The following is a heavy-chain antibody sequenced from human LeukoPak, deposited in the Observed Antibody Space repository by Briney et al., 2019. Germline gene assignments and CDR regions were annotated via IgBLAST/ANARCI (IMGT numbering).Heavy chain of an antibody. CDR2: VKSSGDIT. Sequence: GASVKVSCKASGYTFTSYHIHWVRQAPGQGLEWMGIVKSSGDITLYAQKLQGRVTVTRDTSTSTVYMELRSLTSEDTAVYHCVRENPNTYFFDFWGQGTLVTVSS. J-gene: IGHJ4*02. D-gene: IGHD3-16*01. CDR3: VRENPNTYFFDF. CDR1: GYTFTSYH. V-gene: IGHV1-46*01.